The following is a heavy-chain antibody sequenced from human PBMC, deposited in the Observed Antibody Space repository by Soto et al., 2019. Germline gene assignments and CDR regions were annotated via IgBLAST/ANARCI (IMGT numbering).Heavy chain of an antibody. CDR2: IHNSGNT. V-gene: IGHV4-30-4*01. D-gene: IGHD4-17*01. Sequence: NPSETLSLTCTVSGGSVSNGDYLWSWIRQRPGKGLEWIGYIHNSGNTYYNPSLKSRLTISLDTSRNQFSLRLTSVTAADTAVFYCARARGGDSGDYTSLFDYWGQGTLVTVSS. CDR3: ARARGGDSGDYTSLFDY. J-gene: IGHJ4*02. CDR1: GGSVSNGDYL.